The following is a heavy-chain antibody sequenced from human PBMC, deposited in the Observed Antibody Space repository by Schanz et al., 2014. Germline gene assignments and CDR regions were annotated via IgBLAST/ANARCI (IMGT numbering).Heavy chain of an antibody. CDR1: GFTFSSYG. V-gene: IGHV3-33*06. CDR3: AKGKSEVRGIILDY. D-gene: IGHD3-10*01. Sequence: VQLVESGGGLVKPGESLRLSCAASGFTFSSYGMHWVRQAPGKGLEWVAIIWYDGSNKYYADSVKGRFTISRDNSRNTLFLQMRNLRADDTALYYCAKGKSEVRGIILDYWGQGTMVVVSS. CDR2: IWYDGSNK. J-gene: IGHJ4*02.